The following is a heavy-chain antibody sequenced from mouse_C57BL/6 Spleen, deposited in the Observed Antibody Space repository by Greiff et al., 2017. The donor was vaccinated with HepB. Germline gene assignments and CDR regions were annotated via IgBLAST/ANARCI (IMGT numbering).Heavy chain of an antibody. J-gene: IGHJ2*01. CDR1: GYTFTSYW. D-gene: IGHD3-3*01. CDR3: ARSIGPLSGPYFDY. CDR2: IYPGSGST. V-gene: IGHV1-55*01. Sequence: QVQLQQPGAELVKPGASVKMSCKASGYTFTSYWITWVKQRPGQGLEWIGDIYPGSGSTNYNEKFKSKATLTVDTSSSTAYMQLSSLTSEDSAVYYCARSIGPLSGPYFDYWGQGTTLTVSS.